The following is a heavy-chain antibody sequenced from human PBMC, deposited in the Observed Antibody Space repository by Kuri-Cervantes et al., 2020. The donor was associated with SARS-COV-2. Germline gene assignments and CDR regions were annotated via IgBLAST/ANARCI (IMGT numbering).Heavy chain of an antibody. V-gene: IGHV3-7*03. J-gene: IGHJ4*02. Sequence: GGSLRLSCAASGFTFSKYWMNWVRQAPGKGLEWVANIQEDGNEKYYVDSVKGRFTISRDNAKNSLYLQMNNLRAEDTALYFCASHPKRFLEWLFDYWGQGTLVTVSS. CDR1: GFTFSKYW. CDR3: ASHPKRFLEWLFDY. CDR2: IQEDGNEK. D-gene: IGHD3-3*01.